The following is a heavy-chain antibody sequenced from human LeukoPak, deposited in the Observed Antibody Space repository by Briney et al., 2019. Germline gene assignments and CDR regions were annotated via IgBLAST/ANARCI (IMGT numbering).Heavy chain of an antibody. CDR1: GGSISSGNYY. CDR2: IYYSGSV. Sequence: SQTLSLTCTVSGGSISSGNYYWSWIRQSPGKGLEWIGYIYYSGSVFYNPSLESRIIISLDTSKNQFSLKVTSLTAADSAVYYCARKTRTWTNWFDPWGQGTLVTVSS. CDR3: ARKTRTWTNWFDP. D-gene: IGHD1-14*01. V-gene: IGHV4-30-4*01. J-gene: IGHJ5*02.